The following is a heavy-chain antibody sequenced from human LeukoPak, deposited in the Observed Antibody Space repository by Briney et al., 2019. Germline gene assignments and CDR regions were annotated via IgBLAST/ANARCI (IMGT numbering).Heavy chain of an antibody. V-gene: IGHV4-59*01. CDR1: GGSISSYY. D-gene: IGHD6-19*01. CDR3: ARVYSSGWGYFDY. J-gene: IGHJ4*02. Sequence: KPSETLSLTCTVSGGSISSYYWSWIRQPPGKGLEWIGYIYYSGSSNYNPSLKSRVTISVDTSKNQFSLKPSSVTAADTAVYYCARVYSSGWGYFDYWGQGTLVTVSS. CDR2: IYYSGSS.